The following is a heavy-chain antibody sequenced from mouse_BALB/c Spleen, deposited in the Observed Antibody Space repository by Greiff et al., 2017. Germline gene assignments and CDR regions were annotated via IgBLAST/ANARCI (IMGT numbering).Heavy chain of an antibody. CDR1: GFTFSSSA. CDR2: ISSGGST. Sequence: EVLLVESGGGLVKPGGSLKLSCAASGFTFSSSAMSWVRQTPEKRLEWVASISSGGSTYYPDSVKGRFTISRDNARNILYLQMSSLRSEDTAMYYCARAEITTDAMDYWGQGTSVTVSS. CDR3: ARAEITTDAMDY. D-gene: IGHD1-1*01. V-gene: IGHV5-6-5*01. J-gene: IGHJ4*01.